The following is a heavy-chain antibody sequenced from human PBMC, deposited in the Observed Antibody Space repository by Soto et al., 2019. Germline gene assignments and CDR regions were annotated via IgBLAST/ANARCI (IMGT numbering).Heavy chain of an antibody. Sequence: ASVKVSCKASGYTFTSYDINWVRQAPGKGLEWMGGFDPEDGETIYAQKFQGRVTMTEDTSTDTAYMELSSLRSEDTAVYYCATELRGSSGTYWYFDLWGRGTLVTVSS. CDR3: ATELRGSSGTYWYFDL. V-gene: IGHV1-24*01. J-gene: IGHJ2*01. CDR2: FDPEDGET. D-gene: IGHD3-22*01. CDR1: GYTFTSYD.